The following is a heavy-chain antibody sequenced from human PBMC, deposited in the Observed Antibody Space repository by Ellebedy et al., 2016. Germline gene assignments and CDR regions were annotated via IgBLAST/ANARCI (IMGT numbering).Heavy chain of an antibody. Sequence: SETLPLTCSVSGYSVTSDKYWGWIRQAPGKGLEWIGGVHHSGFTDYKSSLRGRVTISVDTSKNQLSLRLNSVTAADTAVYYCARDSSDNRRLFDYWGQGTLVTVSS. CDR2: VHHSGFT. J-gene: IGHJ4*02. CDR3: ARDSSDNRRLFDY. V-gene: IGHV4-38-2*02. CDR1: GYSVTSDKY. D-gene: IGHD2/OR15-2a*01.